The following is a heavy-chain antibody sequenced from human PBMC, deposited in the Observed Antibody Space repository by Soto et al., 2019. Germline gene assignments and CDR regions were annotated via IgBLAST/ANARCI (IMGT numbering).Heavy chain of an antibody. CDR1: GGSVSSGSYY. D-gene: IGHD3-22*01. Sequence: SETLSLTCTVSGGSVSSGSYYWSWIRQPPGKGLEWIGYIYDSESTNYNPSLKSRVTISVDTSKNQFSLKLSSVTAADTAVYYCARGFYDSRGYYFRGLDYWGQGTLVTVSS. CDR3: ARGFYDSRGYYFRGLDY. J-gene: IGHJ4*02. CDR2: IYDSEST. V-gene: IGHV4-61*01.